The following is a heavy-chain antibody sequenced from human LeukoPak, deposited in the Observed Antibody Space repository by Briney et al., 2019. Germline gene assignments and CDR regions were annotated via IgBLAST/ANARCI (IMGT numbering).Heavy chain of an antibody. Sequence: PSETLSLTCAPYVGSFSGYYWSWIRQPPGKGLEWIGEINHSGSTNYNPSLKSRVTISVATSKNQCSLKLSSVTAADTAVYYCARGLLTGTTINWFDPWGQGTLVTVSS. CDR3: ARGLLTGTTINWFDP. D-gene: IGHD1-7*01. CDR1: VGSFSGYY. V-gene: IGHV4-34*01. J-gene: IGHJ5*02. CDR2: INHSGST.